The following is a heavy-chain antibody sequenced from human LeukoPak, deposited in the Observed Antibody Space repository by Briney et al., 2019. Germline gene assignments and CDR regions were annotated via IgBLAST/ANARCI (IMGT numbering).Heavy chain of an antibody. CDR1: GYTFTCYY. J-gene: IGHJ6*02. CDR3: ARTSSSGSYYPYGMDV. V-gene: IGHV1-46*01. CDR2: INPSGGST. Sequence: ASVKVSCKASGYTFTCYYMHWVRQAPGQGLEWMGIINPSGGSTSYAQKFQGRVTMTSDTSTSTVYMELSSLRSEDTAVYYCARTSSSGSYYPYGMDVWGQGTTVTVSS. D-gene: IGHD1-26*01.